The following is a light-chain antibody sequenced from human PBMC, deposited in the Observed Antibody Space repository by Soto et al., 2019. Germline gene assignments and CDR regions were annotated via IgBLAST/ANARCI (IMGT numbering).Light chain of an antibody. Sequence: EIVLTQSPGTLSLSPGERATLSCRASQSVSSSYLAWYQQKPGQAPRLLIYGASSRATGIPDRFSGSGSGTDFTLPISRLEPEDFAVYYCQQYGSSSLVTFGPGTKVYIK. J-gene: IGKJ3*01. CDR3: QQYGSSSLVT. CDR2: GAS. V-gene: IGKV3-20*01. CDR1: QSVSSSY.